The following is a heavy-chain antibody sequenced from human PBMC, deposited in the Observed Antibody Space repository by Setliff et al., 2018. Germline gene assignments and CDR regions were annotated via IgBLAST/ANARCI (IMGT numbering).Heavy chain of an antibody. V-gene: IGHV3-23*01. Sequence: RGVLKISCAASGFTFSSYAMSWVRQAPGKGLEWVSGLNDVGHNTYYADSVKGRFTISRDNSKNTLYLQMNSLRAEDAAVYYCAKHVLSSGWPNDAFDFWGQGTMVTVSS. CDR2: LNDVGHNT. J-gene: IGHJ3*01. CDR1: GFTFSSYA. D-gene: IGHD6-25*01. CDR3: AKHVLSSGWPNDAFDF.